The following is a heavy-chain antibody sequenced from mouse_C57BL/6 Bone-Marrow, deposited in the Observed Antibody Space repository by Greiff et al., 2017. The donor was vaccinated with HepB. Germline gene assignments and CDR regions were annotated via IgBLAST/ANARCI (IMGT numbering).Heavy chain of an antibody. CDR3: VKADGYHFYYAMDY. J-gene: IGHJ4*01. CDR1: GFTFTDYY. Sequence: EVQRVESGGGLVQPGASLRLSCAASGFTFTDYYMSWVRQPPGKAPEWLALIRNKANGYTTEYTASVKGRFTISRDNSQNILYLQMNTLRAEDSATYYCVKADGYHFYYAMDYWGQGTSVTVSS. V-gene: IGHV7-4*01. D-gene: IGHD2-2*01. CDR2: IRNKANGYTT.